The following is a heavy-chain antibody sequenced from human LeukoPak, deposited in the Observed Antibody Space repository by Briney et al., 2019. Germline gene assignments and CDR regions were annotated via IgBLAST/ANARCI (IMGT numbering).Heavy chain of an antibody. V-gene: IGHV3-30-3*01. CDR2: ISYDGSNK. D-gene: IGHD5-18*01. J-gene: IGHJ4*02. CDR3: ARDLRDTAMLDY. Sequence: QAGGSLRLSCAASGFTFSSYAMHWVRQAPGKGLEWVAVISYDGSNKYYADSVKGRFTISRDNSKNTLYLQMNSLRAEDRAVYYCARDLRDTAMLDYWGQGTLVTVSS. CDR1: GFTFSSYA.